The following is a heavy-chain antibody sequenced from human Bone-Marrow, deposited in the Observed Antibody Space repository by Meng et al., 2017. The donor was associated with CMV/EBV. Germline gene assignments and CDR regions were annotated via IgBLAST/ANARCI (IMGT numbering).Heavy chain of an antibody. CDR2: IYSAGTT. CDR1: GFTVSSSY. CDR3: AREDRRVYFDY. D-gene: IGHD2-15*01. V-gene: IGHV3-66*02. J-gene: IGHJ4*02. Sequence: GESLKISCAASGFTVSSSYLSWVRQAPGKGLEWVSVIYSAGTTHYADSVKGRFTISRDNSKNTLYLQMNSLRAEDTAVYYCAREDRRVYFDYWGQGTLVTVSS.